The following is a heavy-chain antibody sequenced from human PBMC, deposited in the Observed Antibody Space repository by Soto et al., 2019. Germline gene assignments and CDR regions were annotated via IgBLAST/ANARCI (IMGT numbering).Heavy chain of an antibody. CDR2: IYYSGST. V-gene: IGHV4-31*03. Sequence: PSETLSLTCTVSGGSISSGGYYWSWIRQQPGKGLEWIGYIYYSGSTYYSPSLKSRVTISADTSKNQFSLKLSSVTAADTAVYYCARGTYYDILTGYDYWGQGTLVTVS. CDR3: ARGTYYDILTGYDY. CDR1: GGSISSGGYY. J-gene: IGHJ4*02. D-gene: IGHD3-9*01.